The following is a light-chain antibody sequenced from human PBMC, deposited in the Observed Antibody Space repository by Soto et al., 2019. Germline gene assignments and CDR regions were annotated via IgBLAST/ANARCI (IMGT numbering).Light chain of an antibody. CDR2: DAY. CDR1: QSISSNY. CDR3: QQYGDSPT. Sequence: EIVLTQSPGTLSLSPGERATLSCRSSQSISSNYVAWYQQKPGQAPRLLIYDAYTRAIGIQNRYSGSGSGTDFTLTISRLELEDFAVFYCQQYGDSPTFGQGTKVDIK. J-gene: IGKJ1*01. V-gene: IGKV3-20*01.